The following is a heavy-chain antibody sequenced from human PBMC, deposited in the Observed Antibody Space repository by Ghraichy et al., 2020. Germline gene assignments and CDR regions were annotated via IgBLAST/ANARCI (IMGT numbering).Heavy chain of an antibody. CDR2: INHSGST. V-gene: IGHV4-34*01. CDR1: GGSFSGYY. Sequence: SETLSLTCAVYGGSFSGYYWSWIRQPPGKGLEWIGEINHSGSTNYNPSLKSRVTISVDTSKNQFSLKLSSVTAADTAVYYCAREPSYWGQGTLVTVSS. CDR3: AREPSY. D-gene: IGHD1-14*01. J-gene: IGHJ4*02.